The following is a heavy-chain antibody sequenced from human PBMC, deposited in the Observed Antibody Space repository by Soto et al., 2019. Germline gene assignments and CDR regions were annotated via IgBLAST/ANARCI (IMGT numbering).Heavy chain of an antibody. D-gene: IGHD1-26*01. CDR2: ISGSDGKT. CDR1: GFSFSSYA. Sequence: PGGSLRLSCTASGFSFSSYALSWVRQAPGKGLEWVSTISGSDGKTYYADSVKGRFSISIDTSKTTLYLEMTSLRVEDTAVYYCARWSFLDYWGQGTRVTVSS. J-gene: IGHJ4*02. CDR3: ARWSFLDY. V-gene: IGHV3-23*01.